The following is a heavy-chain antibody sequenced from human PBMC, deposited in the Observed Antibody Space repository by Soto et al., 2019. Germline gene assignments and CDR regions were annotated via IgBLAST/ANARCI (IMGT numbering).Heavy chain of an antibody. CDR2: IIPIFGTP. CDR3: ARDRAPRGWSYLDL. J-gene: IGHJ4*02. D-gene: IGHD2-15*01. V-gene: IGHV1-69*01. CDR1: GGSFSDYA. Sequence: QVQLVQSGAEVKKPGSSVKISCKAFGGSFSDYAIIWVRQAPGQGLEWMGGIIPIFGTPNYAQKFQDRVTFTAHESTNTAYMELSRLTSEDTAVYYCARDRAPRGWSYLDLWGQGTQVTVSS.